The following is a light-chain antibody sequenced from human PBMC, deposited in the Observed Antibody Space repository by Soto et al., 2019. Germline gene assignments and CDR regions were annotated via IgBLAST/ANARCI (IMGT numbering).Light chain of an antibody. CDR3: QRPGSPPAT. V-gene: IGKV3-20*01. CDR2: GAS. Sequence: IVVMQSPGELSLSPGGRATLSCRACQSVRGTYLAWYQQKPGQAPRLLIYGASSRATGIPDRFSGSGSGTDFTLSVSGLDTEDDAVYRSQRPGSPPATFDQGTKVDIK. J-gene: IGKJ1*01. CDR1: QSVRGTY.